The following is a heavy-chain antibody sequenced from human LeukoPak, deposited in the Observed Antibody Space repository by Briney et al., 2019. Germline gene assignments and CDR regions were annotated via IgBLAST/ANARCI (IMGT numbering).Heavy chain of an antibody. CDR2: INHSGST. D-gene: IGHD2-15*01. CDR3: ARGRGGSRNLVGFAFDI. J-gene: IGHJ3*02. CDR1: GFTFSSYW. V-gene: IGHV4-34*01. Sequence: GSLRLSCAASGFTFSSYWMSWVRQPPGKGLECIGEINHSGSTNYNPSLKSRVTISVDTSKNQFSLKLSSVTAADTAVYYCARGRGGSRNLVGFAFDIWGQGTMVTVSS.